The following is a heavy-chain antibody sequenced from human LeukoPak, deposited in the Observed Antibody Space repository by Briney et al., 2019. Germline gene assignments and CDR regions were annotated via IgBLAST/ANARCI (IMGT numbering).Heavy chain of an antibody. V-gene: IGHV1-24*01. J-gene: IGHJ4*02. CDR1: GSTLSQIS. Sequence: ASVKVSCKVSGSTLSQISIDWVRQAPGKGLEWMGTLGHEDGETIYAQKFQGRFNMTVDTAADTAYMEVSSLMSEDTAIYYCATGAIVFDYWGQGTLVIVSS. CDR3: ATGAIVFDY. CDR2: LGHEDGET. D-gene: IGHD2/OR15-2a*01.